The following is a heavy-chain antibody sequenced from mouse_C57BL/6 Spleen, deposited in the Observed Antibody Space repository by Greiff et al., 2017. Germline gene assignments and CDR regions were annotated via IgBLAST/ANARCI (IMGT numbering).Heavy chain of an antibody. Sequence: QVQLQQSGAELVRPGASVKLSCKASGYTFTDYYINWVKQRPGQGLEWIARIYPGSGNTYYNEKFKGKATLTAEKSSSTAYMQLSSLTSEDSAVYFCARGGSSFGYWGQGTTLTVSS. CDR1: GYTFTDYY. V-gene: IGHV1-76*01. D-gene: IGHD1-1*01. J-gene: IGHJ2*01. CDR2: IYPGSGNT. CDR3: ARGGSSFGY.